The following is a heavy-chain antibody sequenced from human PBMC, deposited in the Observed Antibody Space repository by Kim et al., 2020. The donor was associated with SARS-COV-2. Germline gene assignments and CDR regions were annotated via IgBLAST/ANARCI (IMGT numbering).Heavy chain of an antibody. V-gene: IGHV3-7*01. J-gene: IGHJ3*01. Sequence: GGSLRLSCVGSGYTFSNHWMIWVRQAPGKGLEWVANINHDATEKNYLDSVKGRFTLSRENARDSLYLQMDSLTVEDTAVYYCARRGLYYAPAGHSLDAYDVWGQGTMPTL. CDR2: INHDATEK. D-gene: IGHD3-10*01. CDR1: GYTFSNHW. CDR3: ARRGLYYAPAGHSLDAYDV.